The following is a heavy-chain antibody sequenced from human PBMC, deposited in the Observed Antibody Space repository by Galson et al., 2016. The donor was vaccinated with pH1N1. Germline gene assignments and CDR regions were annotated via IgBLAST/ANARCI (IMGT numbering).Heavy chain of an antibody. V-gene: IGHV1-69*13. CDR3: ARARIQLWLGIDC. CDR2: IIRMFGTP. Sequence: SVKVSCKASGGTFSKYGISWVRQAPGQGLEWLGGIIRMFGTPNYAQEFQGRVTITADESTRTAHMELSSLRSEDTAVYYCARARIQLWLGIDCWGQGTLVTVSS. D-gene: IGHD5-18*01. CDR1: GGTFSKYG. J-gene: IGHJ4*02.